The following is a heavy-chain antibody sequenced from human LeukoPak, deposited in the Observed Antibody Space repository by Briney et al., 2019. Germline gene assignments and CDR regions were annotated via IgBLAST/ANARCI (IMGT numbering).Heavy chain of an antibody. V-gene: IGHV4-38-2*02. D-gene: IGHD3-10*01. Sequence: SETLSLTCTVSGYSISSGYYWGWIRQPPGKGLEWIGSIYRSGSTYYNPSLKSRVTISVDMSKNQFSLKLSSVTAADTAVYYCAATVRGVTSTNWFDPWGQGTLVTVSS. CDR3: AATVRGVTSTNWFDP. J-gene: IGHJ5*02. CDR1: GYSISSGYY. CDR2: IYRSGST.